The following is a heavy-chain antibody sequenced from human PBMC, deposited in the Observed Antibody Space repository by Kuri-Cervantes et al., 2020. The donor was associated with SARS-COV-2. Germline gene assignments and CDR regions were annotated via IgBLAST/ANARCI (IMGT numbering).Heavy chain of an antibody. Sequence: GSLRLSCAVSGYSISSGYYWGWIRQPPGKGLEWIGSIYYSGSTYYNPSLKSRVTISVDTSKNQFSLKLSSVTAADTAVYYCARGGQQLVFWWFDPWGQGTLVTGSS. CDR1: GYSISSGYY. D-gene: IGHD6-13*01. CDR3: ARGGQQLVFWWFDP. CDR2: IYYSGST. V-gene: IGHV4-38-2*01. J-gene: IGHJ5*02.